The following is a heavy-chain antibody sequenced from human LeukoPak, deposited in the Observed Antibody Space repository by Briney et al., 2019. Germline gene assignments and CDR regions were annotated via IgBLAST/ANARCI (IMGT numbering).Heavy chain of an antibody. CDR2: ISYDGSNK. V-gene: IGHV3-30*18. CDR1: GFTFSSYG. Sequence: GGSLRLSCAASGFTFSSYGMEWVRQAPGKGLEGVAVISYDGSNKYYADSVNGRFTISRDNSKNTLYLQMNSLRAEDTAVYYCAKDQGGGAFDYWGQGTLVTVSS. CDR3: AKDQGGGAFDY. D-gene: IGHD2-15*01. J-gene: IGHJ4*02.